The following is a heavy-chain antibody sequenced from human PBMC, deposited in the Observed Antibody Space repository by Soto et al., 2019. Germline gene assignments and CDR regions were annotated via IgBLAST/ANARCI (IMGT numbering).Heavy chain of an antibody. CDR1: GFTFSSYA. Sequence: GGSLRLSCAASGFTFSSYAMSWVRQAPGKGLEWVSGISGSGGSTYYIDSVKGRFTISRDNSKNTLHLQMNSLRAEDTAVYYCAKDRAFTFFGVVLLRDNAIVIWGQGIMVTV. CDR2: ISGSGGST. V-gene: IGHV3-23*01. J-gene: IGHJ3*02. D-gene: IGHD3-3*01. CDR3: AKDRAFTFFGVVLLRDNAIVI.